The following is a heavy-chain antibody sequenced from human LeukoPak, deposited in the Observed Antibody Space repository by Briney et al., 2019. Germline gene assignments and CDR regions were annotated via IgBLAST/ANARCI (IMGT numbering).Heavy chain of an antibody. J-gene: IGHJ5*02. CDR1: GGSISSYY. CDR2: IYYSGST. D-gene: IGHD2-8*02. V-gene: IGHV4-59*01. CDR3: ARGEGGVVSSNWFDP. Sequence: SETLSLTCTVSGGSISSYYWSWIRQPPGKGLEWIGYIYYSGSTNYNPSLKSRVTISVDTSKNQFSLKLSSVTAADTAVYYCARGEGGVVSSNWFDPWGQGTLVTVSS.